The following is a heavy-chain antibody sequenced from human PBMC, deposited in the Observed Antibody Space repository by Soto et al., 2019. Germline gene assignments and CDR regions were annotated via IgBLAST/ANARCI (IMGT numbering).Heavy chain of an antibody. CDR1: GFTFSSYA. Sequence: GGSLRLSCAASGFTFSSYAMHWVRQAPGKGLEWVAVISYDGSNKYYADSVKGRFTISRDNSKNTLYLQMNSLRAEDTAVYYCARDFRSSGWYPYYFDYRGQGTLVTVSS. J-gene: IGHJ4*02. V-gene: IGHV3-30-3*01. D-gene: IGHD6-19*01. CDR2: ISYDGSNK. CDR3: ARDFRSSGWYPYYFDY.